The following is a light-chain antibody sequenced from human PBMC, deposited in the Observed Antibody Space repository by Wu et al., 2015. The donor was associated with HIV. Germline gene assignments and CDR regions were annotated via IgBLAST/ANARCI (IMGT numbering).Light chain of an antibody. J-gene: IGKJ2*01. CDR3: QQYGTSSYT. Sequence: DTLLTQSPGTLSLSPGERATLSCRASQSVTSNYLAWYQQKPGQAPRLLIYATSNRATGIPDRISGSGSGTLFTLTISRLEPEDFVVYYCQQYGTSSYTFGQGTKLEIK. CDR1: QSVTSNY. CDR2: ATS. V-gene: IGKV3-20*01.